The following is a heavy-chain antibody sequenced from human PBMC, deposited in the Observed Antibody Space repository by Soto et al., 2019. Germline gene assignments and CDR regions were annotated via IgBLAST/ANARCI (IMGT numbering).Heavy chain of an antibody. CDR3: ARPIVVVPAATPSGMDV. V-gene: IGHV3-30-3*01. D-gene: IGHD2-2*01. J-gene: IGHJ6*02. CDR1: GFTFSSYA. CDR2: ISYDGSNK. Sequence: GGSLRLSCAASGFTFSSYAMHWVRQAPGKGLEWVAVISYDGSNKYYADSVKGRFTISRDNSKDTLYLQMNSLRAEDTAVYYCARPIVVVPAATPSGMDVWGQGTTVTVSS.